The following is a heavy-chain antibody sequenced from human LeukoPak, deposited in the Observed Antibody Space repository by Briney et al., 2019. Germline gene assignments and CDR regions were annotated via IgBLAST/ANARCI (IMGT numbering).Heavy chain of an antibody. D-gene: IGHD4-17*01. CDR1: GFTFSSYS. CDR2: ISSSSSYI. Sequence: GGSLRLSCAASGFTFSSYSMNWVRQAPGKGLEWVSSISSSSSYIYYADSVKGRFTISRDNAKNSLYLQMNSLRAEDTAVYYCARDYGDYLGVFDYWGQGTLVTVSS. CDR3: ARDYGDYLGVFDY. J-gene: IGHJ4*02. V-gene: IGHV3-21*01.